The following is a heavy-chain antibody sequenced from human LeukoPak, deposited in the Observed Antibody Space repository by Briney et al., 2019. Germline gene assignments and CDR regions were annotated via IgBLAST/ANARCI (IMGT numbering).Heavy chain of an antibody. D-gene: IGHD2-2*01. Sequence: GGSLRLSCAASGFTFSSYWMSWVRQAPGKGLEGVANIKQDGSEKYYVDSVKGRFTISRDNAKNSLYLQMNSLRAEDTAVYYCARIPTDCSSTSCLNYFDYWGQGTLVTVSS. CDR3: ARIPTDCSSTSCLNYFDY. CDR2: IKQDGSEK. J-gene: IGHJ4*02. V-gene: IGHV3-7*03. CDR1: GFTFSSYW.